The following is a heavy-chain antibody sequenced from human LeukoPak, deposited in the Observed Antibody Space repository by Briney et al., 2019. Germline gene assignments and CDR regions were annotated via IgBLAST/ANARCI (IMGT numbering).Heavy chain of an antibody. CDR1: GFTFSSYA. CDR2: ISGSGGST. J-gene: IGHJ4*02. CDR3: AKGHVMIIVGATDFDY. D-gene: IGHD1-26*01. Sequence: QPGGSLRLSCAASGFTFSSYAMSWVRQAPGKGLEWVSAISGSGGSTYYAASVKGRFTISRDNSKNTLYLQMNSLRAEDTAVYYCAKGHVMIIVGATDFDYWGQGTLVTVSS. V-gene: IGHV3-23*01.